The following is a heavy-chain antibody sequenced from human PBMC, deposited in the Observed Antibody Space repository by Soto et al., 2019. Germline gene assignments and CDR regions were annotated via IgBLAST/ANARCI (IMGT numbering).Heavy chain of an antibody. CDR2: IYYSGST. D-gene: IGHD2-21*02. CDR1: GGSISSGDYY. CDR3: ARAPAYCGSDCFPRDDAFDI. J-gene: IGHJ3*02. Sequence: QVQLQESGPGLVKPSQTLSLTCTVSGGSISSGDYYWSWIRQPPGKGLEWIGYIYYSGSTYYNPSLKSRVTISVDTSKNQFSLKLRSVTAADTAVYYCARAPAYCGSDCFPRDDAFDIWGQGTMVTVSS. V-gene: IGHV4-30-4*01.